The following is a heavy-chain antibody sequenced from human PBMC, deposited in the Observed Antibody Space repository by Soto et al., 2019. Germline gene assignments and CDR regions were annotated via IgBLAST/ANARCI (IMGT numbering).Heavy chain of an antibody. CDR3: ARTAPNCSGGSCYYNY. CDR1: GFTFSSYS. CDR2: ISSSSSYI. V-gene: IGHV3-21*01. D-gene: IGHD2-15*01. J-gene: IGHJ4*02. Sequence: PGGSLRLSCAASGFTFSSYSMNWVRQAPGKGLEWVSSISSSSSYIYYADSVKGRFTISRDNAKNSLYLQMNSLRAEDTAVYYCARTAPNCSGGSCYYNYWGQGTLVTVSS.